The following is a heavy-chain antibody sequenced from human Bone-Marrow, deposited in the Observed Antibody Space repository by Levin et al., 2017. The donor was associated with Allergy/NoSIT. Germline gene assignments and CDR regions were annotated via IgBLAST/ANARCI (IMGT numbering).Heavy chain of an antibody. V-gene: IGHV4-61*03. CDR2: IDYRGAT. Sequence: SQTLSLTCSVSGTSINSGSNYWSWIRQSPGKGLEWIGCIDYRGATKYNPSLRSRVTISSDTSKNRFSLSLTSVTAADTAVYFCARDLDYYYYMDVWGKGTTVTVSS. J-gene: IGHJ6*03. CDR3: ARDLDYYYYMDV. CDR1: GTSINSGSNY.